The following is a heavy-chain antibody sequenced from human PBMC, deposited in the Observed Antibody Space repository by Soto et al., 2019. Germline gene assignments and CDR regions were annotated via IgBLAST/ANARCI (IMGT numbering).Heavy chain of an antibody. V-gene: IGHV1-69*06. Sequence: QVQLVQSGAEVKKPGSSVKVSCEASGGTFSSYAISWVRQAPGQGLEWMGGIIPIFDTTNYAQKFQRRLTITADKSTSAAYMELSSLRSEDTAVYFCAIGHLGGGWDLHYSAFDIWDQGTVVTVSS. D-gene: IGHD2-15*01. CDR2: IIPIFDTT. CDR3: AIGHLGGGWDLHYSAFDI. CDR1: GGTFSSYA. J-gene: IGHJ3*02.